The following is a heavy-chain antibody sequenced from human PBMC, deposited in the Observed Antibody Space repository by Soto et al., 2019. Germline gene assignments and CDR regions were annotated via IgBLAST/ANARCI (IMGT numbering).Heavy chain of an antibody. V-gene: IGHV1-69*01. CDR2: IIPIFGTA. CDR3: ASKNSYCTNGVCWRGDFDY. D-gene: IGHD2-8*01. CDR1: GGTFSSYA. Sequence: QVQLVQSGAEVKKPGSSVKVSCKASGGTFSSYAISWVRQAPGQGLEWMGGIIPIFGTANYAQKFQGRVTITADESTSTAYMELSSLRSEDTAVYYCASKNSYCTNGVCWRGDFDYWGQGTLVTVSS. J-gene: IGHJ4*02.